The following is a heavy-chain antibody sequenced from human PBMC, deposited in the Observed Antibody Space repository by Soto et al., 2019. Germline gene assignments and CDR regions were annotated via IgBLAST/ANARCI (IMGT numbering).Heavy chain of an antibody. CDR1: GFTFSSYA. CDR2: ISYDGSNK. V-gene: IGHV3-30-3*01. Sequence: QVQLVESGGGVVQPGRSLRLSCAASGFTFSSYAMYWVRQAPGKGLEWVAVISYDGSNKYYADSVKGRFTISRDNSKNTLYLQMNSLRADDTAVYYCARPPVVAATALFYYHYYGMDVWGQGTTVTVSS. D-gene: IGHD2-15*01. CDR3: ARPPVVAATALFYYHYYGMDV. J-gene: IGHJ6*02.